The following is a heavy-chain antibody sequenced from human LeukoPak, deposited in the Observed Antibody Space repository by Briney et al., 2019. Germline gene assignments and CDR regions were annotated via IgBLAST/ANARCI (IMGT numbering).Heavy chain of an antibody. D-gene: IGHD5-24*01. CDR2: IYYSGST. J-gene: IGHJ4*02. Sequence: GSLRLSCAASGFTFSSYGMHWIRQPPGKGLEWIGSIYYSGSTYYNPSLKSRVTISVDTSKNQFSLKLSSVTAADTAVYYCARLRSSRRDGYNPFDYWGQGTLVTVSS. V-gene: IGHV4-39*01. CDR1: GFTFSSYG. CDR3: ARLRSSRRDGYNPFDY.